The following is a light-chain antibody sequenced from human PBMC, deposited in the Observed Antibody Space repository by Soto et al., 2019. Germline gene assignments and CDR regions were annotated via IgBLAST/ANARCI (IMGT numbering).Light chain of an antibody. J-gene: IGKJ1*01. CDR1: QSVSSSF. CDR3: QQYNNWSWT. Sequence: EIVLTQSPGTLSLSPGERATLSCRASQSVSSSFLAWYQQKVGQAPRLLIYGASSRATGIPDRFSGSGSGTDFTLTISRLEPEDFAVYYCQQYNNWSWTFGQGTKVDIK. V-gene: IGKV3-20*01. CDR2: GAS.